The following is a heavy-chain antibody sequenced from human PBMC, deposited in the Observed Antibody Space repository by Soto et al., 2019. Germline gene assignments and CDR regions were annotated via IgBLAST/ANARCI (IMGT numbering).Heavy chain of an antibody. J-gene: IGHJ6*02. D-gene: IGHD3-3*01. CDR3: ARERKFDFWRKGLDV. V-gene: IGHV1-8*01. CDR1: GYPFTTYD. CDR2: MEPNSGST. Sequence: ASVKVSCKASGYPFTTYDINWVRQAPGQGLEWLGWMEPNSGSTGYEQNFQGRITMTRNISRNTAHMELSSLQSEDTAVYYCARERKFDFWRKGLDVWGQGTTVTVSS.